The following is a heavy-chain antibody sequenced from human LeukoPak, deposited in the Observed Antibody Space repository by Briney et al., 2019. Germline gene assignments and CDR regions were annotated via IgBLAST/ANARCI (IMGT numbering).Heavy chain of an antibody. CDR3: ARGHWQLGY. J-gene: IGHJ4*02. D-gene: IGHD3-16*01. V-gene: IGHV4-59*03. Sequence: SETLSLTCTVSGDSISGYYWTWIRQPPGKGLEWIGYIHYSGNTNYNSSLKSRLDISVDTSKNQLSLQLRSVTPADTAVYYCARGHWQLGYWAQGTLVTVSS. CDR1: GDSISGYY. CDR2: IHYSGNT.